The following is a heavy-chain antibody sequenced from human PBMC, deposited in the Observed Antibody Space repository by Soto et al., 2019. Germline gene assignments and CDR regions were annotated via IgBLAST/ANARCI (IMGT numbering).Heavy chain of an antibody. CDR3: ARYGGNSYGMDV. CDR2: INHSGST. V-gene: IGHV4-34*01. J-gene: IGHJ6*02. Sequence: SETLSLTCAVYSGSCSGSSWNWIRQPPGKGLEWIGEINHSGSTNYNPSLKSRVTISVDTSKNQFSLKLSSVTAADTAVYYCARYGGNSYGMDVWGQGTTVTVSS. CDR1: SGSCSGSS. D-gene: IGHD2-15*01.